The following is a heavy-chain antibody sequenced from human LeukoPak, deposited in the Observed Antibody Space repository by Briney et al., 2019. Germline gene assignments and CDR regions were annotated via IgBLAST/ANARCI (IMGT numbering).Heavy chain of an antibody. V-gene: IGHV3-30-3*01. Sequence: GGSLRLSCAASGFPFSTYAMSWVRQAAGMGLEWVAVISSAGSTKYYADSVKGRFTVSRDNSENTLYLQMNSLRAEDTAVYYCARRIFQGSSGWYLFDYWGQGTLVTVSS. CDR1: GFPFSTYA. J-gene: IGHJ4*02. CDR3: ARRIFQGSSGWYLFDY. CDR2: ISSAGSTK. D-gene: IGHD6-19*01.